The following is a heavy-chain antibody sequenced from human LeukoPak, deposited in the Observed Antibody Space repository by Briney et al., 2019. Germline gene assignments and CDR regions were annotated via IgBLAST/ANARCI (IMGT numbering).Heavy chain of an antibody. CDR1: GGSVSSASSF. J-gene: IGHJ3*01. D-gene: IGHD3-22*01. Sequence: SETLSLTCTVSGGSVSSASSFWGWIRQPPGKGLEWIGTLYYGGSTYYNASLKSRVTMSGDTSRNQFSLRLDSVNAADTAVYYCAKARVRYSDSSGLYAFDFWGRGTMVTVSS. CDR3: AKARVRYSDSSGLYAFDF. V-gene: IGHV4-39*01. CDR2: LYYGGST.